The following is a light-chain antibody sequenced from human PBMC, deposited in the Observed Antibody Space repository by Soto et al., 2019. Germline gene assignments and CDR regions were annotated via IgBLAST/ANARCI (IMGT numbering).Light chain of an antibody. J-gene: IGKJ5*01. CDR1: QTISSW. V-gene: IGKV1-5*03. CDR3: QQLNSYPIT. CDR2: KAS. Sequence: DIPMTQSPSTLSGYVGDRVTITCRASQTISSWLAWYQQKPGKAPKLLIYKASTLKSGVPSRFSGSGSGTDFTLTISSLQPEDFATYYCQQLNSYPITFAQGTLLEV.